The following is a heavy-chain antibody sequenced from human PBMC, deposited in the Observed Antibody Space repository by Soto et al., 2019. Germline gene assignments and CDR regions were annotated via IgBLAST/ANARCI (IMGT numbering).Heavy chain of an antibody. CDR1: GFTFSSYS. CDR2: ISSSSSYI. V-gene: IGHV3-21*01. CDR3: ARDTPSSGWYWRSGSAGMDV. D-gene: IGHD6-19*01. J-gene: IGHJ6*02. Sequence: PGGSLRLSCAASGFTFSSYSMNWVRQAPGKGLEWVSSISSSSSYIYYADSVKGRFTISRDNAKNSLYLQMNSLRAEDTAVYYCARDTPSSGWYWRSGSAGMDVWGQGTTVTVSS.